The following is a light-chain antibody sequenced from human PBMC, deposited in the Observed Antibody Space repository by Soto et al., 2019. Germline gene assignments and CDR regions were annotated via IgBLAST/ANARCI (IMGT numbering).Light chain of an antibody. V-gene: IGLV2-14*03. CDR2: DVS. J-gene: IGLJ1*01. CDR1: SGDVGGYNY. Sequence: QSVLTQPASVSGSPGQSIAISCTGTSGDVGGYNYVTWYQQHPGKAPKLMIYDVSNRPPGVSDRFSGSKSGKTASLTISELQAVDDGDYYCNSYTSSSTYVFGTGTKVTV. CDR3: NSYTSSSTYV.